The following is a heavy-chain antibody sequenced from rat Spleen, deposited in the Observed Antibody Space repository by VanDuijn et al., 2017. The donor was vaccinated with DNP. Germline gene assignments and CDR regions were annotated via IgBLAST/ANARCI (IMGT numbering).Heavy chain of an antibody. CDR3: ARHDHYGNYHFYAMDA. Sequence: EVQLVESGGGLVQPGGSLKLSCAPSGITFSKYDMAWVRQAPKKGLEWVATISYDGSSTYYRDSVKGRFTISRDDAKSTLYLQMDSLRSEDTATYFCARHDHYGNYHFYAMDAWGQGTSVTVSS. V-gene: IGHV5-7*01. CDR2: ISYDGSST. D-gene: IGHD1-12*03. J-gene: IGHJ4*01. CDR1: GITFSKYD.